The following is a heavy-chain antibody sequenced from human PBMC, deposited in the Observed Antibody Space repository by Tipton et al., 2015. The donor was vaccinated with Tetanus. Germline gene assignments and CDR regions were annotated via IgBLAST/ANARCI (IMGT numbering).Heavy chain of an antibody. V-gene: IGHV4-61*01. J-gene: IGHJ4*02. CDR2: ILYGGST. CDR1: GGSVSSGSYY. D-gene: IGHD3-3*01. Sequence: LRLSCTVSGGSVSSGSYYWSWVRQPPGKGLEYIGYILYGGSTHYNPSLKSRLTMSADPAKNQFSLRLTSVTAADTAVYYCARIHDFWSGYFDFWGQGTLVTVPP. CDR3: ARIHDFWSGYFDF.